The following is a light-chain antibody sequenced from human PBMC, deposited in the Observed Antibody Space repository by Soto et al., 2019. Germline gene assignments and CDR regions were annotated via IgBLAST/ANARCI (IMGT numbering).Light chain of an antibody. CDR1: QSVSSN. J-gene: IGKJ1*01. Sequence: EIEMTHSLATLSVSPGERATLSFRASQSVSSNLAWYQQKPGQAPGPLIYGASSRATGIPDRFSGSGSGTDFTLTISRLEPEDFAVYYCQQYGSTPRTFGQGTKVDIK. CDR3: QQYGSTPRT. V-gene: IGKV3-20*01. CDR2: GAS.